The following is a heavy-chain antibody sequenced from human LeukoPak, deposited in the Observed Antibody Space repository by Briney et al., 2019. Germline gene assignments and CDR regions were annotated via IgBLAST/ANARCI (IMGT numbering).Heavy chain of an antibody. J-gene: IGHJ5*02. D-gene: IGHD3-9*01. V-gene: IGHV3-15*01. CDR1: GFTFSNAW. CDR3: TRGFDSTLDWFDP. CDR2: IKSKTDGGTT. Sequence: GGSLRLSCAASGFTFSNAWMSWVRQAPGKGREWVGRIKSKTDGGTTDYAAPVKGRFTISRDDSKSIAYLQMNSLKTEDTAVYYCTRGFDSTLDWFDPWGQGTLVTVSS.